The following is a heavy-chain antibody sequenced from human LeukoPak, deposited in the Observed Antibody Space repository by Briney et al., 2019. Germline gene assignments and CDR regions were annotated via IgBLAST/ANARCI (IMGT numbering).Heavy chain of an antibody. CDR1: GGSISSYY. J-gene: IGHJ3*02. CDR3: ARYTSMIAFHARGFDI. Sequence: SETLSLTCTVSGGSISSYYWSWIRQPPGKGLEWIGYIYYSGSTNYNPSLKSRVTISVDTSKNQFSLKLSSVTAADTAVYYCARYTSMIAFHARGFDIWGQGTLVTVSS. D-gene: IGHD5-18*01. V-gene: IGHV4-59*01. CDR2: IYYSGST.